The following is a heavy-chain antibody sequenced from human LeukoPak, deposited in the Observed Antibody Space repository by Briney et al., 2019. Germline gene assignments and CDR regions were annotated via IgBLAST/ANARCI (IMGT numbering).Heavy chain of an antibody. CDR3: ANAYCGGDCAISHFDY. CDR1: GFTFSSYA. V-gene: IGHV3-23*01. D-gene: IGHD2-21*01. Sequence: GGSLRLSCAASGFTFSSYAMSWVRQAPGKGLEWVSAISGSGGSTYYADSVKGRFTISRDNSKNTLYLQMNSLRAEDTAVYYCANAYCGGDCAISHFDYWGQGTLVTVSS. CDR2: ISGSGGST. J-gene: IGHJ4*02.